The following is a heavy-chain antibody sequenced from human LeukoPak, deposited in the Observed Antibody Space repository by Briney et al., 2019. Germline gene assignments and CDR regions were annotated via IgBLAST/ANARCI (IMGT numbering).Heavy chain of an antibody. Sequence: GGSLRLSCAASGFTFSTYWMNWYRQAPGKGLEWVGNINQDASEINYVDSVRGRFTISRDNAKNPLHLQMNSLRAEDTAVYYCATDRDNSDWQKRFDSWGQGTLVTVSS. D-gene: IGHD2-21*02. CDR1: GFTFSTYW. J-gene: IGHJ4*02. CDR3: ATDRDNSDWQKRFDS. CDR2: INQDASEI. V-gene: IGHV3-7*01.